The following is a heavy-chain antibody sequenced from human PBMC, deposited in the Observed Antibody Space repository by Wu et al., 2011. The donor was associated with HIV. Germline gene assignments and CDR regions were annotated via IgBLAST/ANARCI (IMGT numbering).Heavy chain of an antibody. CDR1: GYTFTVYY. CDR2: IYPNSGGT. D-gene: IGHD3-10*01. Sequence: QVQLVQSGAAVKKPGASVKVSCKASGYTFTVYYMHWVRQAPGQGLEWVGWIYPNSGGTKYAQKFQGRVTMTRDTSISTAYMELSRLRSDDTAVYYCARRWGEASPFDYWGQGTLVTVSS. V-gene: IGHV1-2*02. CDR3: ARRWGEASPFDY. J-gene: IGHJ4*02.